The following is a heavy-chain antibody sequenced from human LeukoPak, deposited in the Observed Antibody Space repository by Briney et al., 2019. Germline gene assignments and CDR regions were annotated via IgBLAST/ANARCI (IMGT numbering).Heavy chain of an antibody. CDR3: AGPSGRRHPSATYYYYYMDV. Sequence: SETLSLTCTVSGGSISSYYWSWIRQPPGKGLEWIGYIYYSGSTNYNPSPKSRVTISVDTSKNQFSLKLSSVTAADTAVYYCAGPSGRRHPSATYYYYYMDVRGKGTTVTISS. J-gene: IGHJ6*03. CDR1: GGSISSYY. V-gene: IGHV4-59*01. D-gene: IGHD2-15*01. CDR2: IYYSGST.